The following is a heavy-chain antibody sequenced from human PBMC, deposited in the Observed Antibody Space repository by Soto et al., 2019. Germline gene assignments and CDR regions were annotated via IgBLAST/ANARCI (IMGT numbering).Heavy chain of an antibody. CDR2: IKSDGRST. CDR1: GFTFSSYW. CDR3: ARSSSSWAGVDH. V-gene: IGHV3-74*01. D-gene: IGHD6-13*01. J-gene: IGHJ4*02. Sequence: EVQVVESGGGLVQPGRSLRLSCAASGFTFSSYWMHWVRQAPGKGLVWVSYIKSDGRSTIYADSVKGRFTISRDNAKNTLYLQMHSLRAEDTAVYYCARSSSSWAGVDHWGQGTLVTVSS.